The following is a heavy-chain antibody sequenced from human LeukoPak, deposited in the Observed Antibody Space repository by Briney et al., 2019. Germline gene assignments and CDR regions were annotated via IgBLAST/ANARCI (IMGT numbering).Heavy chain of an antibody. J-gene: IGHJ6*03. CDR1: GGTFGGYT. D-gene: IGHD6-25*01. CDR3: ARELSAAAPYYMDV. Sequence: SVKVSCKASGGTFGGYTISWVRQAPGQGLEWMGGIIPMLRSSTYSQSFQGRLTITTDEPTTTVHMELRSLRSEDTAVYYCARELSAAAPYYMDVWGKGTTVAVSS. V-gene: IGHV1-69*16. CDR2: IIPMLRSS.